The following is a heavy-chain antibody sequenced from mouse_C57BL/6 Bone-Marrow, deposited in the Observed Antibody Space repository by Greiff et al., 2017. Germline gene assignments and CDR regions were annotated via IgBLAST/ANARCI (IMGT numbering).Heavy chain of an antibody. CDR1: GYSITSGYY. CDR3: ARDYYGSSPAWFAY. D-gene: IGHD1-1*01. Sequence: VQLKESGPGLVKPSQSLSLTCSVTGYSITSGYYWNWIRQFPGNKLEWMGYISYDGSNNYNPSLKNRISITRDTSKNPFFLKLKSVTTEDTATYYCARDYYGSSPAWFAYWGQGTLVTVSA. J-gene: IGHJ3*01. CDR2: ISYDGSN. V-gene: IGHV3-6*01.